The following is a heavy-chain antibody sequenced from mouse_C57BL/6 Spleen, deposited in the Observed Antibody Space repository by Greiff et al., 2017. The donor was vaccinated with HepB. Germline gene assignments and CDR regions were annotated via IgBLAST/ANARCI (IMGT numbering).Heavy chain of an antibody. D-gene: IGHD1-1*01. Sequence: VQRVESGAELARPGASVKLSCKASGYTFTSYGISWVKQRTGQGLEWIGEIYPRSGNTYYNEKFKGKATLTADKSSSTAYMELRSLTSEDSAVYFCARSSYYYGSSSMDYWGQGTSVTVSS. CDR3: ARSSYYYGSSSMDY. V-gene: IGHV1-81*01. J-gene: IGHJ4*01. CDR2: IYPRSGNT. CDR1: GYTFTSYG.